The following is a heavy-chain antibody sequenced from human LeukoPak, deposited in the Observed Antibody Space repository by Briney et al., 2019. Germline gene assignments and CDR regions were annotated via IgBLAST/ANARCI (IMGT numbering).Heavy chain of an antibody. J-gene: IGHJ4*02. D-gene: IGHD2-21*02. CDR1: GYTFTMYY. Sequence: ASVKVSCKASGYTFTMYYIHWVRQAPGQGLEWMGWISAYNGNTNYAQKLQGRVTMTTDTSTSTAYMELSSLRSEDTAAYYCARVGGQVVTARYFDYWGQGTLVTVSS. CDR3: ARVGGQVVTARYFDY. V-gene: IGHV1-18*04. CDR2: ISAYNGNT.